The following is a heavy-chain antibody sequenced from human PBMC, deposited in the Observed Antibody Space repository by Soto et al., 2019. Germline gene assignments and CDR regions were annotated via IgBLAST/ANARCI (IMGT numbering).Heavy chain of an antibody. CDR1: GGSISSSSYF. Sequence: ETLSLTCSVSGGSISSSSYFWGWIRQAPGKGLEWVSSIDTSGRNMYIYYADSVTGRFTISRDNAKKSVYLQMNSLRAEDTAVYYCARETGSYNWNDGLMDVWGQGTTVTVSS. CDR3: ARETGSYNWNDGLMDV. D-gene: IGHD1-20*01. V-gene: IGHV3-21*01. J-gene: IGHJ6*02. CDR2: IDTSGRNMYI.